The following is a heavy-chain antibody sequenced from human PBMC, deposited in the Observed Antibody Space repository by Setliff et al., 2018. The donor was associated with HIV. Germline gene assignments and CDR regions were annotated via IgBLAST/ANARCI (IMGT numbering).Heavy chain of an antibody. V-gene: IGHV1-46*01. CDR3: ASAGAWQRNALDI. CDR1: GYSFTNHY. D-gene: IGHD5-12*01. Sequence: GASVKVSCKPSGYSFTNHYMHWVRQAPGQGLEWMGVINPTGGSTRNTQKFQGRVAMTRDTSTSTVYMELSSLRSEDTAVYYCASAGAWQRNALDIWG. CDR2: INPTGGST. J-gene: IGHJ3*02.